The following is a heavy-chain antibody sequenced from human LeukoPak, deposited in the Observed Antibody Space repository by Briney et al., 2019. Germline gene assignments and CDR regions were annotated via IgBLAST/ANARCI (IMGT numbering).Heavy chain of an antibody. D-gene: IGHD5-18*01. CDR2: IYPDDSDT. CDR1: GYSFTNYW. J-gene: IGHJ4*02. Sequence: GGSLKISCTGSGYSFTNYWIGWVRQMPGKGLEWMGIIYPDDSDTRYRPSFEGQVTISADKSIATAYLQWSSLKASDTAMYYCARLQYSNGYVDYWGQGTLVTVSS. V-gene: IGHV5-51*01. CDR3: ARLQYSNGYVDY.